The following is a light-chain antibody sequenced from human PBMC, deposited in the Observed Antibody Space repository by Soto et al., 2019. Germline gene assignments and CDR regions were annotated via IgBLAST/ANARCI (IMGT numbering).Light chain of an antibody. CDR1: SSNIGSNT. V-gene: IGLV1-44*01. CDR2: SNN. CDR3: AVWDDSLNGQVV. J-gene: IGLJ2*01. Sequence: QSVLTQPPSASGTPGQRVTISWSGSSSNIGSNTVTWYLQLPGTAPKLLIHSNNQRPSGVPDRFSGSKSGTSASLAISGLQSEDEAHYYCAVWDDSLNGQVVFGGGTKLTDL.